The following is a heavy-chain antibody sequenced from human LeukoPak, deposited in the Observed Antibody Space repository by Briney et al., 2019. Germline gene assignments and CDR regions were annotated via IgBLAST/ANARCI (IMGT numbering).Heavy chain of an antibody. CDR3: ARDLFSFYYDSSGYCDY. CDR1: GFSFGVYY. D-gene: IGHD3-22*01. J-gene: IGHJ4*02. V-gene: IGHV3-11*01. CDR2: ISGSGHNI. Sequence: PGGSLRLSCVASGFSFGVYYMNWFRQAPGKGLEWLSFISGSGHNILYTDSVKGRFTVSRDNVKKTVFLQMNSLRADDTAVYYCARDLFSFYYDSSGYCDYWGQGTRVTVSS.